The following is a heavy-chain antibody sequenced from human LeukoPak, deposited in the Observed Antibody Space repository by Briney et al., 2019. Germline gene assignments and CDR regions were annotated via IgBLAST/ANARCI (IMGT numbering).Heavy chain of an antibody. J-gene: IGHJ4*02. Sequence: SETLSLTCGVSGYSISRGYYWAWIRQPPGKGLEWIGTIYHTGSTYYTPSLGSRVTISVDTSKNQFSLKLSSVTAADTAVYYCARSSGWYLKATSFDYWGQGTLVTVSS. CDR3: ARSSGWYLKATSFDY. CDR1: GYSISRGYY. V-gene: IGHV4-38-2*01. CDR2: IYHTGST. D-gene: IGHD6-19*01.